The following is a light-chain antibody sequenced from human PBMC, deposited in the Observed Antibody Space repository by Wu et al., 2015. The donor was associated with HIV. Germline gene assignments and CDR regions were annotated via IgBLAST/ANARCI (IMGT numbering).Light chain of an antibody. CDR3: QQYSDWPET. Sequence: EILMTQSPDTLSVSLGERAALSCRASQSVGGNLAWYQLRPGQSPRLLIYAASSRAAGVPARFGGSGSGTDFTLTINSMESEDFAIYYCQQYSDWPETFGPGTRVDVK. J-gene: IGKJ1*01. CDR1: QSVGGN. CDR2: AAS. V-gene: IGKV3-15*01.